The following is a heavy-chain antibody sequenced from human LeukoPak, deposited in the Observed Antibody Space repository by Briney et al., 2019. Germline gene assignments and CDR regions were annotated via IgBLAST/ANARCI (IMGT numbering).Heavy chain of an antibody. Sequence: GGSLRLSCAASGFTFSSYEMNWVRQAPGKGLEWVSYISCSGSTIYYADSVKGRFTISRDNAKNSLYLQMNSLGAEDTAVYYCARGDYYGSGSYSIFYGMDVWGKGTTVTVSS. D-gene: IGHD3-10*01. V-gene: IGHV3-48*03. CDR1: GFTFSSYE. J-gene: IGHJ6*04. CDR2: ISCSGSTI. CDR3: ARGDYYGSGSYSIFYGMDV.